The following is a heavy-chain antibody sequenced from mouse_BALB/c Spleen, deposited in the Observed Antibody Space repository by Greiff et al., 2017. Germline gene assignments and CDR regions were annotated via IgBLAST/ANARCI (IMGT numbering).Heavy chain of an antibody. CDR2: ISTYYGDA. CDR1: GYTFTDYA. J-gene: IGHJ4*01. Sequence: VQLQQSGAELVRPGVSVKISCKGSGYTFTDYAMHWVKQSHAKSLEWIGVISTYYGDASYNQKFKGKATMTVDKSSSTAYMELARLTSEDSAIYYCAREGGYDSYAMDYWGQGTSVTVSS. CDR3: AREGGYDSYAMDY. D-gene: IGHD2-2*01. V-gene: IGHV1S137*01.